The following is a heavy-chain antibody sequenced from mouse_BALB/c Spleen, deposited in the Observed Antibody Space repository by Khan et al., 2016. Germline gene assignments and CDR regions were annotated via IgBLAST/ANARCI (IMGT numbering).Heavy chain of an antibody. Sequence: QIQLVQSGPELKKPGKTVKISCKASGYTFTNYGMNWVKQAPGKGLKWMGWINTYSGESTYADDFKGRFAFSLDTSANPAYLQINNLKNEDKATYFCARYRYYYGSSRYFDVWCAGTTVPVSS. CDR2: INTYSGES. V-gene: IGHV9-1*02. J-gene: IGHJ1*01. D-gene: IGHD1-1*01. CDR1: GYTFTNYG. CDR3: ARYRYYYGSSRYFDV.